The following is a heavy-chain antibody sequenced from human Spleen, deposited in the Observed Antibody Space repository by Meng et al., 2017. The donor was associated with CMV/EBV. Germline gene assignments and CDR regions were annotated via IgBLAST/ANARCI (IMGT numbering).Heavy chain of an antibody. CDR1: GLTFTTHT. V-gene: IGHV3-21*01. CDR2: ISGSRSFI. Sequence: GESLKISCAASGLTFTTHTLTWVRQAPGKGLEWVAKISGSRSFIDYAGSVKGRFTVSRDNAKNSLYLQMNSLRAEDTALYYCARERLYQPLWGDALDMWGHGTMVTVSS. D-gene: IGHD2-2*01. J-gene: IGHJ3*02. CDR3: ARERLYQPLWGDALDM.